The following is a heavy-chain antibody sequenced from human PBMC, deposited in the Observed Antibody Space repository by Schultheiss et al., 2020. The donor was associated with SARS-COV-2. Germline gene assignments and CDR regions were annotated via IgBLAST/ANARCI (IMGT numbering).Heavy chain of an antibody. CDR2: IYYSGST. CDR3: ARGGYYDFWSGYGSSYYYYMDV. CDR1: GGSISSYY. Sequence: GSLRLSCTVSGGSISSYYWSWIRQPPGKGLEWIGYIYYSGSTNYNPSLKSRVTISVDTSKNQFSLKLSSVTAADTAVYYCARGGYYDFWSGYGSSYYYYMDVWGKGTTVTVSS. D-gene: IGHD3-3*01. J-gene: IGHJ6*03. V-gene: IGHV4-59*01.